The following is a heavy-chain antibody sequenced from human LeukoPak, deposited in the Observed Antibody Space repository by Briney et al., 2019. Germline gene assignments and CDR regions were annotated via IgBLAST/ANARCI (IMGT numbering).Heavy chain of an antibody. CDR2: ISTSSSVI. CDR1: GFTFSSYA. CDR3: ARESARDVAFDI. J-gene: IGHJ3*02. V-gene: IGHV3-21*01. Sequence: GGSLRLSCAASGFTFSSYAMSWVRQAPGKGLEWVSSISTSSSVIYYADSLKGRFTISRDNAKNSLYLQMNSLRVDDTAVYYCARESARDVAFDIWGQGTMVTVSS. D-gene: IGHD2-21*01.